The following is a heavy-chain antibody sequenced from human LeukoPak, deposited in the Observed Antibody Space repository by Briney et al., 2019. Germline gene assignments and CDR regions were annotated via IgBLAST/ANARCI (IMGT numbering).Heavy chain of an antibody. CDR2: ISGGGGTT. CDR1: GFTFNRYG. V-gene: IGHV3-23*01. J-gene: IGHJ4*02. CDR3: AKDHLPGIVVADRDY. Sequence: GGSLRLSCAASGFTFNRYGMSWVRQAPGKGLEWVSAISGGGGTTYYADSVKSRFTISRDNSKNTLYLQINSLRAEDTAVYYCAKDHLPGIVVADRDYWGQGTLVTVSS. D-gene: IGHD6-19*01.